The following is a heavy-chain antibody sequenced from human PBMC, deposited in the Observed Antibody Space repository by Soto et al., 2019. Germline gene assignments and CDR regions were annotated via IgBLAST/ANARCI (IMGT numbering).Heavy chain of an antibody. V-gene: IGHV3-23*01. Sequence: PGGSLRLSCAASGFTFSSSAMSWVRQAPGKGLEWVSGISGSGGSTYYADSVKGRFTISRDNSKNTLYLQMNSLRAEDTAVYYCSYDRLVVPPDLFDYPGQGTLVTGSS. D-gene: IGHD2-2*01. J-gene: IGHJ4*02. CDR1: GFTFSSSA. CDR2: ISGSGGST. CDR3: SYDRLVVPPDLFDY.